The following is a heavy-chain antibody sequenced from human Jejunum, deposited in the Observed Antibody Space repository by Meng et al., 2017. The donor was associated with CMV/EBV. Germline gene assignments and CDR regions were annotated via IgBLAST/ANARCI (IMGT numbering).Heavy chain of an antibody. Sequence: SGFTFSTYAMNWVRQAPGKGLQWVALISQDGSNKYYADSVKGRFTISRDTSKNTLYVQMNSLRPEDTAVYYCAREPQLEIDAFDIWGRGTMVTVSS. J-gene: IGHJ3*02. V-gene: IGHV3-30-3*01. CDR3: AREPQLEIDAFDI. CDR1: GFTFSTYA. CDR2: ISQDGSNK. D-gene: IGHD1-1*01.